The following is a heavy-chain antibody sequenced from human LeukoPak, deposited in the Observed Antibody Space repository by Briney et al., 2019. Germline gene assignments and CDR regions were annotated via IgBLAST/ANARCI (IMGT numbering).Heavy chain of an antibody. Sequence: GESLKISCKASGYSFTTYWIGWVRQMHGKGLEWMGIIYPGDSDTRYSPSFQGQVTISADKSITTAYLQWSSLKASDTAMYYCARGGLVGSTKNYFDYWGQGTLVTVSS. CDR2: IYPGDSDT. D-gene: IGHD1-26*01. J-gene: IGHJ4*02. CDR1: GYSFTTYW. CDR3: ARGGLVGSTKNYFDY. V-gene: IGHV5-51*01.